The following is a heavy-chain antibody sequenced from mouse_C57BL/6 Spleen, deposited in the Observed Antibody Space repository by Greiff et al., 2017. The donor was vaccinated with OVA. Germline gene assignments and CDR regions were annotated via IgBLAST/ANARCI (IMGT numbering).Heavy chain of an antibody. CDR1: GYTFTSYW. CDR3: ARAPGSSYNYAMDY. CDR2: IDPSDSET. Sequence: QVQLQQPGAELVRPGSSVKLSCKASGYTFTSYWMHWVKQRPIQGLEWIGNIDPSDSETHYNQKFKDKATLTVDKSSSTAYMQLSSLTSEDSAVYYCARAPGSSYNYAMDYWGQGTSVTVSS. D-gene: IGHD1-1*01. J-gene: IGHJ4*01. V-gene: IGHV1-52*01.